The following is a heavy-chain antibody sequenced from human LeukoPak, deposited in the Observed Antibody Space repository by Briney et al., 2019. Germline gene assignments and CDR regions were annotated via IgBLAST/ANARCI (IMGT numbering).Heavy chain of an antibody. CDR3: ARGLNGDYYFDY. D-gene: IGHD4-17*01. V-gene: IGHV4-31*03. CDR1: GGSISSGGYY. J-gene: IGHJ4*02. Sequence: SETLSLTCTVSGGSISSGGYYWSWIRQHPGKGLEWIGEINHSGSTNYNPSLKSRVTISVDTSKNRFSLKLSSVTAADTAVYYCARGLNGDYYFDYWGQGTLVTVSS. CDR2: INHSGST.